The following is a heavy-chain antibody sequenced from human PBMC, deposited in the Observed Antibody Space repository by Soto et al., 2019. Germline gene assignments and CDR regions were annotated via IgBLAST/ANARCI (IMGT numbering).Heavy chain of an antibody. CDR2: IYSGGST. V-gene: IGHV3-66*01. CDR3: AREDYYGSGSYTPFI. Sequence: GGSLRLSCAASGFTVSSNYMSWVRQAPGKGLEWVSVIYSGGSTYYADSVKGRFTISGDNSKNTLYLQMNSLRAEDTAVYYCAREDYYGSGSYTPFIWGQGTMVTVSS. D-gene: IGHD3-10*01. CDR1: GFTVSSNY. J-gene: IGHJ3*02.